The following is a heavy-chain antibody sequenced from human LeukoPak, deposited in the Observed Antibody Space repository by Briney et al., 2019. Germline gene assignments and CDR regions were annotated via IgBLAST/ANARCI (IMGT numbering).Heavy chain of an antibody. Sequence: QTGGSLRLSCTASGFTFTEYYINWIRQAPGKGLEWVSYISSSGSTIYYADSVKGRFTISRDNAKNSVFLEMNSLRAEDTAVYYCARDPPNINYRGGYFDYWGQGTLVTVSS. CDR1: GFTFTEYY. D-gene: IGHD4-11*01. CDR3: ARDPPNINYRGGYFDY. CDR2: ISSSGSTI. V-gene: IGHV3-11*04. J-gene: IGHJ4*02.